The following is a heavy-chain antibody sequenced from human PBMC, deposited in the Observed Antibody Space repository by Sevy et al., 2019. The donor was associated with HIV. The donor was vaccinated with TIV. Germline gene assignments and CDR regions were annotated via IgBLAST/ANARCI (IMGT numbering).Heavy chain of an antibody. J-gene: IGHJ4*02. CDR1: GGSISSYY. D-gene: IGHD3-22*01. V-gene: IGHV4-59*01. CDR3: ARRQYYDSSVYYYGGYYFDY. CDR2: IYYSGST. Sequence: SETLSLTCTVSGGSISSYYWSWIRQPPGKGLEWIGYIYYSGSTNYNPSLKSRVTISVDMSKNQFSLKLSSVTAADTAVYYCARRQYYDSSVYYYGGYYFDYWGQGTLVTVSS.